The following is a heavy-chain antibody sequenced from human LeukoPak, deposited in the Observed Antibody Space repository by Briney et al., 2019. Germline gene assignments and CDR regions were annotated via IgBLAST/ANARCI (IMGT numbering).Heavy chain of an antibody. V-gene: IGHV3-49*03. CDR3: TRDRIVVVPSDRRGDYYYYYYMDV. CDR1: GFTFGDYA. CDR2: IRSKGYGGTT. J-gene: IGHJ6*03. Sequence: GGSLRLFCPASGFTFGDYAMSWFRQAPGKGREGVGFIRSKGYGGTTEYAASVKGRITISRDDSKSIAYLQMNSLKTEDTAVYYCTRDRIVVVPSDRRGDYYYYYYMDVWGKGTTVTLSS. D-gene: IGHD2-2*01.